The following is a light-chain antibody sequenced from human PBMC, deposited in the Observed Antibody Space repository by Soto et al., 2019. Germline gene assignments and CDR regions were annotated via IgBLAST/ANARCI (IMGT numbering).Light chain of an antibody. CDR2: AAS. V-gene: IGKV1-9*01. CDR3: QQLNSYPLT. CDR1: QGISSY. J-gene: IGKJ3*01. Sequence: DIQLTQSPSFLSASVGDRGTMTCRASQGISSYLAWYQQKPGKAPKLLIYAASTLQSGVPSRFSGSGSGTEFTLTISILQPEDFATYYCQQLNSYPLTFGPGTKVDIK.